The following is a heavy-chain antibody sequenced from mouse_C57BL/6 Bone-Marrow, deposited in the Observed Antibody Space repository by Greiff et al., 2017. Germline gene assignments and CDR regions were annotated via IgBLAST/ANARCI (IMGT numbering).Heavy chain of an antibody. CDR2: IYIGNGYT. CDR1: GYTFTSYG. V-gene: IGHV1-58*01. CDR3: AGTTVVALYYYAMDY. D-gene: IGHD1-1*01. J-gene: IGHJ4*01. Sequence: VQLQQPGAELVRPGSSVKMSCKTSGYTFTSYGINWVKQRPGQGLEWIGYIYIGNGYTEYNEKFKGKATLTSDTSSSTAYMQLSSLTSEDSAIYVCAGTTVVALYYYAMDYWGQGTSVTVSS.